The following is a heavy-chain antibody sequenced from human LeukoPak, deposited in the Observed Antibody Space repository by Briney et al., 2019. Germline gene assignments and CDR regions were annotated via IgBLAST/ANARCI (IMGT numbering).Heavy chain of an antibody. CDR3: ARDGPMVRGVIDYYYYGMDV. D-gene: IGHD3-10*01. CDR1: GFTFSSYG. V-gene: IGHV3-33*01. CDR2: IWYDGSNK. J-gene: IGHJ6*02. Sequence: PGGSLRLSCAASGFTFSSYGMHWVRQAPGKGLEWVAVIWYDGSNKYYADSVKGRLTISRDNSKNTLYLQMNSLRAEDTAVYYCARDGPMVRGVIDYYYYGMDVWGQGTTVTVSS.